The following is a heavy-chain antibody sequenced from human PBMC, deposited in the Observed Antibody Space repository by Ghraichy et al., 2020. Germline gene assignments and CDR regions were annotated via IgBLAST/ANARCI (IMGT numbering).Heavy chain of an antibody. J-gene: IGHJ4*02. D-gene: IGHD1-26*01. CDR1: GLSLTHSQAG. V-gene: IGHV2-26*01. CDR3: ARTTSSGSFLFDL. CDR2: IFANGAT. Sequence: SGPTLVKPTEALTLTCTVSGLSLTHSQAGVSWVRQTPGKALQWLGHIFANGATSYNTSLQNRLTVSKDTSKSQVVLTMTNMAPLDTATYFCARTTSSGSFLFDLWGQGVLVSVSS.